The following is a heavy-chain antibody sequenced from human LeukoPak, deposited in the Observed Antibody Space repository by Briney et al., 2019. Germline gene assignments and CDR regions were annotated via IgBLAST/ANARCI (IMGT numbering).Heavy chain of an antibody. V-gene: IGHV3-30*18. CDR2: ISYDGSNK. J-gene: IGHJ4*02. CDR3: AKEGATTGYIGYLDY. Sequence: PGGSLRLSCAASGFTFSSYGMHWVRQAPGKGLEWVAVISYDGSNKYYADSVKGRFTISRDNSKNTLYLQMNSLRAEDTAVYYCAKEGATTGYIGYLDYWGQGTLVTVSS. D-gene: IGHD1-26*01. CDR1: GFTFSSYG.